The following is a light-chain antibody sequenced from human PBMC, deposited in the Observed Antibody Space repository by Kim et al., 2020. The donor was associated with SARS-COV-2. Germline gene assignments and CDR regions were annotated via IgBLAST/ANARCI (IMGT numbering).Light chain of an antibody. Sequence: LSPGERATLSCRARQSVSSSYLAWYQQKPGQAPRLLIYGASSRATGIPDRFSGSGSGTDFTLTISRLEPEDFAVYYCQQYGSSPTFGQRTKVDIK. CDR1: QSVSSSY. V-gene: IGKV3-20*01. CDR3: QQYGSSPT. CDR2: GAS. J-gene: IGKJ1*01.